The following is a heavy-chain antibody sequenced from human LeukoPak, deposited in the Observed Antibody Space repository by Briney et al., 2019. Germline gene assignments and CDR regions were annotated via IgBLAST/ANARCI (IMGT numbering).Heavy chain of an antibody. V-gene: IGHV3-74*01. CDR3: ARVPPALRLLEWFATGNYYYYGMDV. D-gene: IGHD3-3*01. CDR2: INSDGSST. Sequence: GGSLRLSCAASGFTFSSYWMHWVRQAPGKGLVWVSRINSDGSSTSYADSVKGRFTISRDNAKNTLYLQMNSLRAEDTAVYYCARVPPALRLLEWFATGNYYYYGMDVWGQGTTVTVSS. CDR1: GFTFSSYW. J-gene: IGHJ6*02.